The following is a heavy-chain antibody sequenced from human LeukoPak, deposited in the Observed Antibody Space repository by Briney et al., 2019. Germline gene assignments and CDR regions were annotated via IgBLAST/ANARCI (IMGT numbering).Heavy chain of an antibody. Sequence: PPGGSLRLSCAASGFTFSAYWMSWVRQAPGKGLEWVANRKKDGSEKYYVGSVKGRFTISRDNVKNSLYPQMNNLRAEDTAVYYCARDPEYYSDSSIKDYWGQGTLVTDPS. V-gene: IGHV3-7*01. CDR3: ARDPEYYSDSSIKDY. D-gene: IGHD3-22*01. J-gene: IGHJ4*02. CDR1: GFTFSAYW. CDR2: RKKDGSEK.